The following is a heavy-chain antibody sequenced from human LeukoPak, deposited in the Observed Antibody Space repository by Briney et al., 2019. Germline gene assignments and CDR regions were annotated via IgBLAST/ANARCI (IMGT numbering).Heavy chain of an antibody. CDR1: GFTVSRSY. Sequence: GGSLRLSCAASGFTVSRSYMSWVRQAPGKGLEWVSLIYSGGATYYADSVKGRFTISRDNSRNTLYLQMNTLRAEDTAVYYCASLGSGWPYYFDYWGQGTLVTVSS. CDR3: ASLGSGWPYYFDY. V-gene: IGHV3-66*01. J-gene: IGHJ4*02. D-gene: IGHD6-19*01. CDR2: IYSGGAT.